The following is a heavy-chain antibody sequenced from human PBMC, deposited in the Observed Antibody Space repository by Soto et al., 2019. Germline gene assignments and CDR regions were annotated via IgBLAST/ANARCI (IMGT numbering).Heavy chain of an antibody. V-gene: IGHV3-23*01. Sequence: EVQLLESGGGLLKPGGSLRLYCAASGFTFSSYAMSWVRQAPGKGLEWVSGLSSDSRDKYTADSVKGRITISRDNSKNTLFLQINSLRAEDTAIYYCAKGGGRVAILDYWGQGTLVTVSS. CDR3: AKGGGRVAILDY. CDR2: LSSDSRDK. D-gene: IGHD3-16*01. CDR1: GFTFSSYA. J-gene: IGHJ4*02.